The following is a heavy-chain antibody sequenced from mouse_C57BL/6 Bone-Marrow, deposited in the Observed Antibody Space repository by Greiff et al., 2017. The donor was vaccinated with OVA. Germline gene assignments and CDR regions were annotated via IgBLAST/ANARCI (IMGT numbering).Heavy chain of an antibody. CDR1: GYSFTSYY. V-gene: IGHV1-66*01. CDR2: IYPGSGNT. Sequence: VQLQESGPELVKPGASVKISCKASGYSFTSYYIHWVKQRPGQGLEWIGWIYPGSGNTKYNEKFKGKATLTADTSSSTAYMQLSSLTSEDSAVYYCARGRYYGIPYYFDYWGQGTTLTVSS. D-gene: IGHD1-1*01. CDR3: ARGRYYGIPYYFDY. J-gene: IGHJ2*01.